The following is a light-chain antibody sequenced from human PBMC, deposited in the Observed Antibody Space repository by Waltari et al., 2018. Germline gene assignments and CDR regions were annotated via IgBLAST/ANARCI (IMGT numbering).Light chain of an antibody. CDR1: SLRSYY. V-gene: IGLV3-19*01. CDR2: DQN. J-gene: IGLJ2*01. Sequence: SSELTQDPAVSVAMGQTVTITCQGNSLRSYYASWYQQRPGQAPILVIYDQNTRPSGVPDRVSGSRSDNTASLTITGAQAEDEASYYCHSRDGSGSGGSFGGGTKLTVL. CDR3: HSRDGSGSGGS.